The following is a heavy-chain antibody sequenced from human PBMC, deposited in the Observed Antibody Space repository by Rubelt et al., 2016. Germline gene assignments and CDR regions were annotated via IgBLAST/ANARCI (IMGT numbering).Heavy chain of an antibody. Sequence: EVQLVESGGGLVQPGGSLRLSCAASGFTFSSYSMNWARQAPGKGLEWVSYISSSSSTIYYADSVKGRFTISRDNAKNSLYLQMNSLRAEDTAVYYCARDMWNDDPGDAFDIWGQGTMVTVSS. CDR3: ARDMWNDDPGDAFDI. V-gene: IGHV3-48*04. CDR2: ISSSSSTI. D-gene: IGHD1-1*01. CDR1: GFTFSSYS. J-gene: IGHJ3*02.